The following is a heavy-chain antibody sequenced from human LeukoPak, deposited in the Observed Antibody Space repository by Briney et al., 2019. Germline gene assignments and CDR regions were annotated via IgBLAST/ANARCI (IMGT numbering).Heavy chain of an antibody. CDR1: GVSITYSNW. V-gene: IGHV4-4*02. D-gene: IGHD3-22*01. J-gene: IGHJ4*02. CDR2: IHDDGGF. Sequence: SETLSLTCAVSGVSITYSNWWSWVRQPPGKGLEWIGEIHDDGGFHCNPLLKGRVAMSMDRSQNQFSLRLSSVTAADTAVYYCAADYYDSSGYHSAAFDYWGQGTLVTVSS. CDR3: AADYYDSSGYHSAAFDY.